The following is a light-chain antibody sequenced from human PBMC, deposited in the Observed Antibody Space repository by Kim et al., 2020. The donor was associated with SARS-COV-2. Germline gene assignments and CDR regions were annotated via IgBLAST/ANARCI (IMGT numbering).Light chain of an antibody. CDR3: QQYGSSPRS. CDR1: QSVSSSY. Sequence: LSPGESDYLACSASQSVSSSYLAWYQQKPGQAPRLLIYGASSRATGIPDRFSGSGSGTDFTLTISRLEPEDFAVYYCQQYGSSPRSFGQGTKLEI. V-gene: IGKV3-20*01. CDR2: GAS. J-gene: IGKJ2*03.